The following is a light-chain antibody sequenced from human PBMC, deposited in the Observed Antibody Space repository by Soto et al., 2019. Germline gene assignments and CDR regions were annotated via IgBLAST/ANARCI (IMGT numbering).Light chain of an antibody. Sequence: IVLTQSAATLSLSPGERATLSCRASQSVGSYLAWYQQKPGQAPRLLIYDASNRATGIPARFSGSGSGTDFTLTISNVEPEDFAFYYCQQRTNWQIAFGQGTRLEIK. CDR2: DAS. V-gene: IGKV3-11*01. CDR3: QQRTNWQIA. J-gene: IGKJ5*01. CDR1: QSVGSY.